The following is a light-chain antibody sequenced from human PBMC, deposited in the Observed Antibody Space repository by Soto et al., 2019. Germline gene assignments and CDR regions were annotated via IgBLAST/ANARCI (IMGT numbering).Light chain of an antibody. V-gene: IGLV1-47*02. CDR3: AAWDDSLSGYV. CDR1: NSNIGSNS. J-gene: IGLJ1*01. Sequence: QSVLTQPPSASGTPGQRVAISCSGSNSNIGSNSVYWYQQLPGTAPKLLIYTNNQRPSGVPDRFSGSKSGTSASLAISGLRSEDEADYYCAAWDDSLSGYVFGIGTKVTV. CDR2: TNN.